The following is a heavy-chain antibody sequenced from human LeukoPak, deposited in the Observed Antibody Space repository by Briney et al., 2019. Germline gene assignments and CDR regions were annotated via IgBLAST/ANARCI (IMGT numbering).Heavy chain of an antibody. CDR1: GGSFSGYY. Sequence: SETLSFTCAVYGGSFSGYYWSWIRQPPGKGLEWIGEINHSGSTNYNPSLKSRVTISVDTSKNQFSLKLSSVTAADTAVYYCARAGRRAFDIWGQGTMVTVSS. CDR3: ARAGRRAFDI. V-gene: IGHV4-34*01. J-gene: IGHJ3*02. CDR2: INHSGST.